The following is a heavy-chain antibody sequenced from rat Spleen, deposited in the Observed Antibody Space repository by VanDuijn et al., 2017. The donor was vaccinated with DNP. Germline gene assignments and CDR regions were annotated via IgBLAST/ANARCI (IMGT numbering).Heavy chain of an antibody. V-gene: IGHV2-30*01. Sequence: QVHLKESGPGLVQPSQTLSLTCTVSGFSLTSYNVHWVRQSTGKGLEWMGGMWTGGATDYNSAFKSRLTISRDTSKSQVFLEMNRLQTEDTATYYCARETMVVVITTPFDYWGQGVMVTVSS. D-gene: IGHD1-12*02. CDR3: ARETMVVVITTPFDY. J-gene: IGHJ2*01. CDR1: GFSLTSYN. CDR2: MWTGGAT.